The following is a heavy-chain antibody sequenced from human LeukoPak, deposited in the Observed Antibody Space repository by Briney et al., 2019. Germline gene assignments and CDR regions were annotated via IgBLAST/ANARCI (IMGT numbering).Heavy chain of an antibody. CDR2: IYSSGST. CDR1: GGSISGYY. Sequence: SETLSLTCSVPGGSISGYYWSWIRQPPGKGLEWIGRIYSSGSTYYNPPLRSRVTISVDKSKNQFSLRLTSVTAADTAVYYCARDRRGYFDYWGQGTLVIVSS. J-gene: IGHJ4*02. V-gene: IGHV4-4*07. CDR3: ARDRRGYFDY.